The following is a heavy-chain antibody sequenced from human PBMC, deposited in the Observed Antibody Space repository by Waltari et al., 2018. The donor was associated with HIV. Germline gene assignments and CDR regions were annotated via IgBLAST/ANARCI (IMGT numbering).Heavy chain of an antibody. Sequence: QVQLVQSGAEVKKPGSSVTVSCKASGGTFSNYAITWVRQAPGQGLEWMGGIIPISPTATYAQKFQGRVTLTAYESTSAAYMEVSSLSSEDTAVYFCARPSEAYFYYALDVWGQGTSVTVSS. CDR2: IIPISPTA. CDR3: ARPSEAYFYYALDV. V-gene: IGHV1-69*01. J-gene: IGHJ6*02. CDR1: GGTFSNYA.